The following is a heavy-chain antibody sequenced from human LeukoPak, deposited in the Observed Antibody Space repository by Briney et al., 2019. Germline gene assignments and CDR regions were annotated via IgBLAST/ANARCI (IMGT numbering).Heavy chain of an antibody. CDR1: GYTFTSYD. CDR2: MNPNSGNT. V-gene: IGHV1-8*01. CDR3: ARAVSVLLWFGELLGASGGQYYFDY. D-gene: IGHD3-10*01. Sequence: ASVKVSCKASGYTFTSYDINWVRQATGQGLEWMGWMNPNSGNTGYAQKFQGRVTMTRNTSISTAYMELSNLRSEDTAVYYCARAVSVLLWFGELLGASGGQYYFDYWGQGTLVTVSS. J-gene: IGHJ4*02.